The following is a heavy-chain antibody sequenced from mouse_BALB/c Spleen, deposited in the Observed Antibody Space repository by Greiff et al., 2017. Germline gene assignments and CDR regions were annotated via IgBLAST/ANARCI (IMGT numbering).Heavy chain of an antibody. CDR1: GFTFSSYT. CDR2: ISNGGGST. D-gene: IGHD2-4*01. CDR3: ARPSGKTMITTGAWFAY. V-gene: IGHV5-12-2*01. Sequence: EVQLVESGGGLVQPGGSLKLSCAASGFTFSSYTMSWVRQTPEKRLEWVAYISNGGGSTYYPDTVKGRFTISRDNAKNTLYLQMSSLKSEDTAMYYCARPSGKTMITTGAWFAYWGQGTLVTVSA. J-gene: IGHJ3*01.